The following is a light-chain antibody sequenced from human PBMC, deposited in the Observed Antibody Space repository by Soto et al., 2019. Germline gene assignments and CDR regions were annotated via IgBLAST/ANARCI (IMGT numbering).Light chain of an antibody. CDR3: SSYAGTTYVL. V-gene: IGLV2-8*01. CDR2: EVT. J-gene: IGLJ2*01. CDR1: STDVGRYDY. Sequence: QSVLTQPPSASGSPGQSVTISCTGTSTDVGRYDYVSWYQHHPGKAPKLIIFEVTRRPSGVPDRFSGSKSGNTASLTVSGLQAEDEADYFCSSYAGTTYVLFGGGTKLTVL.